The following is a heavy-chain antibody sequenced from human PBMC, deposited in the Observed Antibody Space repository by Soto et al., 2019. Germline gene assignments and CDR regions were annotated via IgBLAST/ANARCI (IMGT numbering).Heavy chain of an antibody. CDR2: ISSSGTTI. CDR1: EFTFRSYE. J-gene: IGHJ4*02. D-gene: IGHD6-13*01. Sequence: GGSLRLSCVASEFTFRSYEMNWVRQAPGKGLEWVSYISSSGTTIYYTDSVKGRFTISRDNAKKSLYLQMNSLRAEDTAVYYCVRFGGAAAGPGDYWGQGTLVTVYS. V-gene: IGHV3-48*03. CDR3: VRFGGAAAGPGDY.